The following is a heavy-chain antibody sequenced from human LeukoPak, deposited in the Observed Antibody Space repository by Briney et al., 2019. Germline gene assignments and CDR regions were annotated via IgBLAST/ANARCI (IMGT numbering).Heavy chain of an antibody. CDR1: GFTFSSYA. J-gene: IGHJ4*02. Sequence: PGGSLRLSCAASGFTFSSYAMSWVRQAPGKGLEWVSAISGSGGSTYYADSVKGRFTISRDNAKNSLYLQMNSLRAEDTAVYYCARGSHSSSWYEELWTFDYWGQGTLVTVSS. CDR2: ISGSGGST. CDR3: ARGSHSSSWYEELWTFDY. D-gene: IGHD6-13*01. V-gene: IGHV3-23*01.